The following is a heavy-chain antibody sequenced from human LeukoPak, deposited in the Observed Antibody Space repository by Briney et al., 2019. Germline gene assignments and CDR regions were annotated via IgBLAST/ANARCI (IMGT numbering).Heavy chain of an antibody. J-gene: IGHJ5*02. V-gene: IGHV4-59*01. D-gene: IGHD2-2*02. CDR1: GGSISSYY. CDR2: IYYSGST. Sequence: SETLSLTCTVSGGSISSYYWSWIRQPPGKGLEWIGYIYYSGSTNYNPSLKSRVTISVDTSKNQFSLKLSSVTAADTAVYYCARVPYTNPYYWFDPWGQGTLVTVSS. CDR3: ARVPYTNPYYWFDP.